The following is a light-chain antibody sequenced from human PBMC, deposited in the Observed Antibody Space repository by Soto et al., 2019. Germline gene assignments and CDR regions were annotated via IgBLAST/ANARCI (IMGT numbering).Light chain of an antibody. CDR2: DVA. CDR3: SPYTSSSSYVV. Sequence: QSALTQPASVSGSPGQSITISCTGSNSDVGDYNYVSWYQQHPGKAPKLMIYDVANRPSGVSSRFSGSKSGNTASLTISGLRAEDEADYYCSPYTSSSSYVVFGGGTKLTVL. J-gene: IGLJ2*01. CDR1: NSDVGDYNY. V-gene: IGLV2-14*01.